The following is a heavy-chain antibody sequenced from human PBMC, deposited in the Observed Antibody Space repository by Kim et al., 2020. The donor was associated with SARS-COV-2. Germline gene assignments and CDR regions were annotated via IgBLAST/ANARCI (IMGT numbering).Heavy chain of an antibody. D-gene: IGHD2-8*01. J-gene: IGHJ6*02. V-gene: IGHV1-3*01. Sequence: FQGRVTITMDTSASTAYMELSRLRSEDTAVYYCARVGVGSSPYCYGMDVWGQGTTVTVSS. CDR3: ARVGVGSSPYCYGMDV.